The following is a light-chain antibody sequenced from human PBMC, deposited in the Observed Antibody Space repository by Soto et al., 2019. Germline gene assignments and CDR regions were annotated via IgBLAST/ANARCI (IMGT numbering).Light chain of an antibody. J-gene: IGKJ1*01. CDR1: QSVSSSY. CDR3: QQYGDSPLST. CDR2: GAS. Sequence: EIVLTQSPGTLSLSPGERATLSCRASQSVSSSYLAWYQQKPGQAPRLLIYGASSRATGIPDRFSGSGSGTDFTLTISRLEPEDFAVYYCQQYGDSPLSTFGQGTKVDIK. V-gene: IGKV3-20*01.